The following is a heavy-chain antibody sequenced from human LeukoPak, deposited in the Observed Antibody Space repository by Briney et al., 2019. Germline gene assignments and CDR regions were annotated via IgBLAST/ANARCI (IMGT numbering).Heavy chain of an antibody. D-gene: IGHD5-18*01. CDR2: IYTSGST. CDR1: GGSISSYY. CDR3: ARWHSHGRYFDY. Sequence: SETLSLXCTVSGGSISSYYWSWIRQPAGKGLEWLGRIYTSGSTNYNPSLKSRVTMSVDTSKNQFSLKLTSATAADTAVYYCARWHSHGRYFDYWGQGALVTVSS. J-gene: IGHJ4*02. V-gene: IGHV4-4*07.